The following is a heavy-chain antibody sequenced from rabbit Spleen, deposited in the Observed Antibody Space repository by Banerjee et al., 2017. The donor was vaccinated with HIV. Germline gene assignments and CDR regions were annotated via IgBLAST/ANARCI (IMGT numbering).Heavy chain of an antibody. CDR2: IYTGSSGGT. J-gene: IGHJ4*01. CDR3: AKGSAAMTMMITGYYLNL. V-gene: IGHV1S40*01. CDR1: GFSFSSNYY. D-gene: IGHD2-1*01. Sequence: QQLEESGGDLVKPGASLTLTCTASGFSFSSNYYMCWVRQAPGKGLEWIGCIYTGSSGGTYYASWAKGRFTISKTSSTTVTLQVPSLTAADTATYFCAKGSAAMTMMITGYYLNLWGPGTLVTVS.